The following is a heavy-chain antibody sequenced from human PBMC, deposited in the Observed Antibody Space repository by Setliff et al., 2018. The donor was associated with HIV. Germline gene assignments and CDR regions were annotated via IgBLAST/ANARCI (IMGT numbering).Heavy chain of an antibody. D-gene: IGHD3-10*01. CDR2: MNSKGES. CDR1: GGSIRVDNYF. V-gene: IGHV4-39*01. J-gene: IGHJ5*02. Sequence: SETLSHTCTVSGGSIRVDNYFWGWIRQSPGKGLEWIGIMNSKGESFYNASFTNGVLISIDTSKNRFPLTMTSVTAADTAVYYCARHRQISDWFDPWGQGILVTVSS. CDR3: ARHRQISDWFDP.